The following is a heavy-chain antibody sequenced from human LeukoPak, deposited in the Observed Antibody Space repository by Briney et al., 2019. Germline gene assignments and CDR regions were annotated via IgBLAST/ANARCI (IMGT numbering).Heavy chain of an antibody. V-gene: IGHV3-33*01. CDR1: GFTFSSYG. D-gene: IGHD2/OR15-2a*01. CDR3: ARSFPRSGYYFDY. CDR2: IWYDGSNK. J-gene: IGHJ4*02. Sequence: PGGSLRLSCAASGFTFSSYGMHWVRQAPGKGLEWVAVIWYDGSNKYYADSVKGRFTISRDNSKNTLYLQMNSLRAEDTAVYYCARSFPRSGYYFDYWGQGTLVTVSS.